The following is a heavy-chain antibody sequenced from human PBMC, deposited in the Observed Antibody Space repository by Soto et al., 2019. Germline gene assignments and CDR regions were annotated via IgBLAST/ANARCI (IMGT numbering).Heavy chain of an antibody. CDR1: GGTFSSSA. J-gene: IGHJ6*02. CDR2: IIPLFRTP. Sequence: QVQLVQSGAEMKEPGSSVKVSCKTSGGTFSSSAISWLRQAPGQGLEWMGGIIPLFRTPDYAQKFQGRVTIAADESTSTAYMELSSLRSEDTAVYYCARDNDRLQLGGNYYYSQAVWGQGNTITVSS. CDR3: ARDNDRLQLGGNYYYSQAV. V-gene: IGHV1-69*12. D-gene: IGHD4-4*01.